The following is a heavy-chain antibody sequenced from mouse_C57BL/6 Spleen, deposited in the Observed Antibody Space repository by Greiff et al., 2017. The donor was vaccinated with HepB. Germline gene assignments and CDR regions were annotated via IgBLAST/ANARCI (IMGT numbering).Heavy chain of an antibody. V-gene: IGHV1-54*01. Sequence: QVHVKQSGAELVRPGTSVKVSCKASGYAFTNYLIEWVKQRPGQGLEWIGVINPGSGGTNYNEKFKGKATLTADKSSSTAYMQLSSLTSEDSAVYFCARSDYDYTWFAYWGQGTLVTVSA. CDR1: GYAFTNYL. CDR2: INPGSGGT. D-gene: IGHD2-4*01. CDR3: ARSDYDYTWFAY. J-gene: IGHJ3*01.